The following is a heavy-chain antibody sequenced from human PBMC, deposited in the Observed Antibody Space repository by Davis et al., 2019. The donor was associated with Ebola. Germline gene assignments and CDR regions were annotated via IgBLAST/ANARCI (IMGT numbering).Heavy chain of an antibody. J-gene: IGHJ4*02. CDR2: VILKSGAT. Sequence: ASVKVSCKASCYTFTDYNIHWMRHAPGQGLEWLGRVILKSGATNYAQKFQGRVTMTRDTSISTVYMELSSLRYDDTADYYCARGHNYAHEYWGQGTLVTVSS. CDR1: CYTFTDYN. D-gene: IGHD4-11*01. V-gene: IGHV1-2*06. CDR3: ARGHNYAHEY.